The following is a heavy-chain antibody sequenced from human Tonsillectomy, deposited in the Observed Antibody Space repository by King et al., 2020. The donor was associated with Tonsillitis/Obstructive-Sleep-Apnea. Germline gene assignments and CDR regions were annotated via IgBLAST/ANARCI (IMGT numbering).Heavy chain of an antibody. J-gene: IGHJ6*03. D-gene: IGHD1-26*01. Sequence: QLMQSGAEVKKPGSSVKVSCKASGGTFSNSAISWVRQAPGQGLEWMGGIIPIFGAANYAQKFQGRVTITADESTNTAYMELSSLRSEDTAVYYCAGKSGSYYYYYMDVWGKGTTVTVSS. CDR2: IIPIFGAA. V-gene: IGHV1-69*01. CDR3: AGKSGSYYYYYMDV. CDR1: GGTFSNSA.